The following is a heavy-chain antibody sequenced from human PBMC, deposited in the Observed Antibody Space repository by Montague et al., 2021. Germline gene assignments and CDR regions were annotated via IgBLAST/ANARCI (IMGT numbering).Heavy chain of an antibody. D-gene: IGHD2-8*01. Sequence: SETLSLTCAVYGGSFSSYYWNWIRQPPGKGLEWIGGIHHSGSTNYNPSLKSRISMSVDTSKNQVSLKLNSVAAADTAVYYCARRGDGVIPSPMLGVVWYYSYYYMDVWGKGTTVTVSS. CDR2: IHHSGST. V-gene: IGHV4-34*10. CDR1: GGSFSSYY. CDR3: ARRGDGVIPSPMLGVVWYYSYYYMDV. J-gene: IGHJ6*03.